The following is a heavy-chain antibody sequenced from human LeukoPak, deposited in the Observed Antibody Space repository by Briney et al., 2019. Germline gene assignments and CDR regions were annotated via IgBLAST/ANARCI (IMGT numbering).Heavy chain of an antibody. J-gene: IGHJ4*02. CDR1: GGSISSGSYY. CDR2: IYTSGST. D-gene: IGHD3-3*01. CDR3: ARESSTQSITIFGVVYYFDY. V-gene: IGHV4-61*02. Sequence: PSETLSLTCTVSGGSISSGSYYWSWIRQPAGKGLEWIGRIYTSGSTNYNPSLKSRVTISVDTSKNQFSLKLSSVTAADTAVYYCARESSTQSITIFGVVYYFDYWGQGTLVTVSS.